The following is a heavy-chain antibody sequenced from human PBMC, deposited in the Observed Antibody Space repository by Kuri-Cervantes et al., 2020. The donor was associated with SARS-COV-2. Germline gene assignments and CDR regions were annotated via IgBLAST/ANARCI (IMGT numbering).Heavy chain of an antibody. CDR1: GCSISSHY. V-gene: IGHV4-59*11. CDR3: ARDRRVVIGGGGLAGYMDV. Sequence: SETLSLTCTVSGCSISSHYWSWIRQPPGKGLEWIGYIYYSGSTNYNPSLKSRVTISVDTSKNHFSLKLSSVTAADTAVYYCARDRRVVIGGGGLAGYMDVWGKGTTVTVSS. D-gene: IGHD3-3*01. J-gene: IGHJ6*03. CDR2: IYYSGST.